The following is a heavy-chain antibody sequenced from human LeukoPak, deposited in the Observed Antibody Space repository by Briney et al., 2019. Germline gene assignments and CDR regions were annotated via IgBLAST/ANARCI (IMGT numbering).Heavy chain of an antibody. CDR1: GFTFSNNW. J-gene: IGHJ6*03. Sequence: PGGSLRLSCAASGFTFSNNWMHWVRQAPGKGLVWVSRINPDGRRTDYADSVKGRFTISRDNAKNTLYLQMNSPRSEDTAVYYCAREVEEVPTAMGVYYYYFMDVWGKGTTVTVSS. CDR2: INPDGRRT. CDR3: AREVEEVPTAMGVYYYYFMDV. V-gene: IGHV3-74*01. D-gene: IGHD2-2*01.